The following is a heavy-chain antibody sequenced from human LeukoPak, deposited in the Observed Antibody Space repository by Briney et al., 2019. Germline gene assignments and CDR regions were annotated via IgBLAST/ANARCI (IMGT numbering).Heavy chain of an antibody. CDR1: GFIFDDSL. J-gene: IGHJ4*02. CDR2: ISRDGSTP. Sequence: GGSLRLSCVASGFIFDDSLMHWVRQAPGKGLEWISLISRDGSTPYYADSVKGRFATSRDNSKNSLFLQMNSLTSEDTAVYYCARDIRGNYFDSWGQGTLVTVSS. CDR3: ARDIRGNYFDS. D-gene: IGHD3-16*01. V-gene: IGHV3-43*01.